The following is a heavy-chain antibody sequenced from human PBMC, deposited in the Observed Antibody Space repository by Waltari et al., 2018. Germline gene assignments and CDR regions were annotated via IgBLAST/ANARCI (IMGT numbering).Heavy chain of an antibody. V-gene: IGHV4-4*02. CDR1: GGSISSSNW. J-gene: IGHJ2*01. Sequence: QVQLQESGPGLVKPSGTLSLTCAVSGGSISSSNWWSWVRQPPGKGLEWIGEIYHSGSTNYNPSRKSRVTISVDKSKNQFSLKLSSVTAADTAVDYCARRKRGADGDDWYFDLWGRGTLVTVSS. D-gene: IGHD4-17*01. CDR3: ARRKRGADGDDWYFDL. CDR2: IYHSGST.